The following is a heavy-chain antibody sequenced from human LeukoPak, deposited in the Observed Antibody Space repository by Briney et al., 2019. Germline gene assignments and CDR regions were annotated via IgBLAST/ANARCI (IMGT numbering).Heavy chain of an antibody. Sequence: GGSLRLSCAASGFTFSSYAMSWVRQAPGKGLEWVSAISGSGGSTYYADSVKGRFTISRDNSKNTLYLQMNSLRAEDTAVYYCATFKIIVVVPAARHNWFDPWGQGTLVTASS. V-gene: IGHV3-23*01. CDR2: ISGSGGST. CDR1: GFTFSSYA. CDR3: ATFKIIVVVPAARHNWFDP. J-gene: IGHJ5*02. D-gene: IGHD2-2*01.